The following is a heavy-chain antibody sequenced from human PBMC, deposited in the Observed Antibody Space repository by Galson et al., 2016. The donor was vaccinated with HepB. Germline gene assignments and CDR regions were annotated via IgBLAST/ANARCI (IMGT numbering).Heavy chain of an antibody. CDR2: ISSDGGST. D-gene: IGHD5-12*01. CDR1: TFMFSSYT. V-gene: IGHV3-64D*06. J-gene: IGHJ4*02. CDR3: VSRGAQWLVTADS. Sequence: SLRLSCAASTFMFSSYTMQWVRQAPGKGLEYVSAISSDGGSTYYIDSVKGRFTISRDNSKNSLYLQMTSLRTEDTAVYYCVSRGAQWLVTADSWGQGTLVVVSS.